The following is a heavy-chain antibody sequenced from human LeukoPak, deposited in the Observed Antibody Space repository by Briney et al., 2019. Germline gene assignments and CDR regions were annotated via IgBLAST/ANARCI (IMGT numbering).Heavy chain of an antibody. CDR3: ARGPITFGGASFDP. J-gene: IGHJ5*02. CDR1: GYTFTSYG. Sequence: GASVKVSCKASGYTFTSYGISWVRQATGQGLEWMGWMNPNSGNTGYAQKFQGRVTMTRNTSISTAYMELSSLRSEDTAVYYCARGPITFGGASFDPWGQGTLVTVSS. V-gene: IGHV1-8*02. CDR2: MNPNSGNT. D-gene: IGHD3-16*01.